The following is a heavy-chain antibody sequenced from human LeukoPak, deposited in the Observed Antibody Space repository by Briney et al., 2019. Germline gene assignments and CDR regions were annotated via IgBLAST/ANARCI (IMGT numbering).Heavy chain of an antibody. Sequence: GGSLRLSCAASGFTISNYAMMWVRQAPGKGLEWVSAISGSGGSTYYADSVKGRFTISRDNSKNTLYLQMNSLRAEDTAVYYCAKAAAGTTDPYYYYYGMDVWGQGTTVTVSS. CDR2: ISGSGGST. J-gene: IGHJ6*02. V-gene: IGHV3-23*01. CDR3: AKAAAGTTDPYYYYYGMDV. D-gene: IGHD6-13*01. CDR1: GFTISNYA.